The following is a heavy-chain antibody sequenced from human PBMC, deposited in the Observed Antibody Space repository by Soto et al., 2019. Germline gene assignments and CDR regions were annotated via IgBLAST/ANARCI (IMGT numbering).Heavy chain of an antibody. Sequence: PSETLSLTCTVSGASISSSYWSWIRQSPWKGLEWIGYVYYSGITKYNPSLKSRVTISVDTSKNQFSLKLSSVTDADTAVYYCARGYYDSNGQSNTFDTCGQGKMVTVSS. CDR2: VYYSGIT. J-gene: IGHJ3*02. V-gene: IGHV4-59*01. CDR3: ARGYYDSNGQSNTFDT. D-gene: IGHD3-22*01. CDR1: GASISSSY.